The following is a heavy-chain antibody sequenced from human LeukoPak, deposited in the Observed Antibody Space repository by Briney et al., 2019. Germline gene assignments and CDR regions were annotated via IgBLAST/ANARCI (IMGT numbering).Heavy chain of an antibody. Sequence: GGSLRLSCAATGFTFKDYGMHWVRQPPGKGLEWVSSINWNGGGTDYADSVKGRFTISRDNAKNSLYLQLSSLRPEDTALYYCAKHMRATNTYSFFGLGVWGQGTTVTVSS. V-gene: IGHV3-9*01. D-gene: IGHD1-26*01. CDR3: AKHMRATNTYSFFGLGV. CDR1: GFTFKDYG. CDR2: INWNGGGT. J-gene: IGHJ6*02.